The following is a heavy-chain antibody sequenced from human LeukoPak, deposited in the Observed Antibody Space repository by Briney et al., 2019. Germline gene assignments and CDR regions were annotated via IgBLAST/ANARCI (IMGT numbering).Heavy chain of an antibody. CDR3: ARHSGSGWQALGY. J-gene: IGHJ4*02. Sequence: ASVKISCKASGYTFSNYGISWVRQAPGLGLEWMGWTSYNGNTNYAQKFQDRVTMTTDTSTTTDYMELRSLESDDTAVYYCARHSGSGWQALGYWGQGTLVTVSS. CDR2: TSYNGNT. CDR1: GYTFSNYG. D-gene: IGHD6-19*01. V-gene: IGHV1-18*04.